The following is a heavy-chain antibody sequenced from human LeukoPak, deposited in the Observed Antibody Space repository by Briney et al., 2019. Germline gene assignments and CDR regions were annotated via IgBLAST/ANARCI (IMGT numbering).Heavy chain of an antibody. CDR1: GFTFSSYA. Sequence: GGSLRLSCAASGFTFSSYAMSWVRQAPGKGLEWVSGISGSGSSTYYADSVKGRFTISRDNSENTLYLQMNSLRAEDTAVYYCAKGDDSSGYYYGIVYWGQGTLVTVSS. D-gene: IGHD3-22*01. CDR2: ISGSGSST. CDR3: AKGDDSSGYYYGIVY. J-gene: IGHJ4*02. V-gene: IGHV3-23*01.